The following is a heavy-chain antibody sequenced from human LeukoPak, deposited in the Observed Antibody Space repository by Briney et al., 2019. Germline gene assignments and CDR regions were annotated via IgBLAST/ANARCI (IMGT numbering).Heavy chain of an antibody. CDR3: ARDLRGGTAMVTGYYYYMDV. J-gene: IGHJ6*03. V-gene: IGHV4-59*01. Sequence: SETLSLTCTVSGGSISSYYWSWIRQPPGKGLEWIGYIYYSGSTNYNPSLKSRVTISVDTSKNQFSLKLSSVTAADTAVYYCARDLRGGTAMVTGYYYYMDVWGKGTTVTVSS. CDR1: GGSISSYY. D-gene: IGHD5-18*01. CDR2: IYYSGST.